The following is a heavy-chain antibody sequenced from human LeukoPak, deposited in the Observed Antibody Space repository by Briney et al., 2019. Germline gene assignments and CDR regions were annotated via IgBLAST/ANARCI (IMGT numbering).Heavy chain of an antibody. CDR2: ISSSSSYI. D-gene: IGHD3-10*01. J-gene: IGHJ4*02. Sequence: GGSLRLSCAASGFTFSSYSMNWVRQAPGKGLEWVSSISSSSSYIYYADSVKGRFTISRDHAKNSLYLQINSLRAEDTAVYYCAHWTYYCGSGSSRLHDYWGQGTLVTVSS. V-gene: IGHV3-21*01. CDR1: GFTFSSYS. CDR3: AHWTYYCGSGSSRLHDY.